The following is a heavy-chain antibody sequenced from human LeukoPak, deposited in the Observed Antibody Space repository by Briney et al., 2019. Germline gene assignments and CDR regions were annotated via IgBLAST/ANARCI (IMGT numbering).Heavy chain of an antibody. V-gene: IGHV3-48*03. D-gene: IGHD4-23*01. CDR3: ARVIRGRNSRWYFDL. J-gene: IGHJ2*01. CDR1: GFTFSSYE. CDR2: ISSSGSTI. Sequence: GGSLRLSCAASGFTFSSYEMNWVRQAPGKGLEWVSHISSSGSTIYYADSVKGRFPISRDNAKNSLYLQMNSLRAEDTAVYYCARVIRGRNSRWYFDLRGRGTLVTVSS.